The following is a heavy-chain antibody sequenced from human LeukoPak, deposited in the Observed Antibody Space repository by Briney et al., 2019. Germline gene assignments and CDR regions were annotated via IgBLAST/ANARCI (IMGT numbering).Heavy chain of an antibody. J-gene: IGHJ6*02. D-gene: IGHD4/OR15-4a*01. CDR3: AGFRGAIPDYYYYGMDV. CDR1: GGSFSGYY. V-gene: IGHV4-34*01. CDR2: INHSGST. Sequence: SETLSLTCAVYGGSFSGYYWSWIRQPPGKGLEWIGEINHSGSTNYNPSLKSRVTISVDTSKNQFSLKLSSVTAADTAVYYCAGFRGAIPDYYYYGMDVWGQGTTVTVSS.